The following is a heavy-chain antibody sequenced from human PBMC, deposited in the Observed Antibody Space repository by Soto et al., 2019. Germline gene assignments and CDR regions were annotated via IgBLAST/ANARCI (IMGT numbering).Heavy chain of an antibody. J-gene: IGHJ6*02. CDR3: GRAGVPPRDYYSYYGMDV. CDR1: GFTFSSYG. V-gene: IGHV3-33*01. CDR2: IWFDGSNK. Sequence: QVQLVESGGGVVQPGRSLRLSCAASGFTFSSYGMHWVRQAPGKGLEWVAVIWFDGSNKYYADSVRGRFTISRDNSTNTLYLQMNSLRAEDTAADYCGRAGVPPRDYYSYYGMDVWGQGTTVTVSS.